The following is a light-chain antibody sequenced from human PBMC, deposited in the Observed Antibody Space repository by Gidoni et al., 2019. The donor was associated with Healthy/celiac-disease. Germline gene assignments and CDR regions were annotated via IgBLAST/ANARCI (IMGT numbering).Light chain of an antibody. CDR3: SSYTSSSTYV. V-gene: IGLV2-14*03. CDR2: DVS. J-gene: IGLJ1*01. CDR1: SSDVGGYNY. Sequence: QSALNQPASVSEPPGQSHTISCTGTSSDVGGYNYVAWYQQHPGKAPKLMIYDVSKLPSGVSNRFSGSKSGNTASLTISGLQAEDEADYYCSSYTSSSTYVFGTGTKVTVL.